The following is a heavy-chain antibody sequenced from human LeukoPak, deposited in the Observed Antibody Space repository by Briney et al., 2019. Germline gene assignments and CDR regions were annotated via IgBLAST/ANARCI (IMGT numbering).Heavy chain of an antibody. CDR1: GFTFSNYW. D-gene: IGHD3-22*01. CDR2: IHLDGSVT. CDR3: AKSRYDSSGYYYSYFDY. J-gene: IGHJ4*02. V-gene: IGHV3-74*01. Sequence: GGSLRLSCAASGFTFSNYWMHWVRQVPGRGLVWVSRIHLDGSVTNYADSVKGRFTISRDNAKNTLYLQMNSLRAEDTAVYYCAKSRYDSSGYYYSYFDYWGQGTLVTVSS.